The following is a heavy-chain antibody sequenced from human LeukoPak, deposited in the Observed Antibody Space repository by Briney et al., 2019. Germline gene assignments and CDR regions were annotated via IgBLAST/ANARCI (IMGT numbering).Heavy chain of an antibody. CDR2: INPSGGST. V-gene: IGHV1-46*01. J-gene: IGHJ3*02. CDR1: VYTFTSYY. CDR3: ARFASWDAFDI. Sequence: ASVKVSCKASVYTFTSYYMHWVRQAPGQGLEWMGIINPSGGSTSYAQKFQGRVTMTRDTSTSTVYMELSSLRSEDTAVYYCARFASWDAFDIWGQGTMVTVSS.